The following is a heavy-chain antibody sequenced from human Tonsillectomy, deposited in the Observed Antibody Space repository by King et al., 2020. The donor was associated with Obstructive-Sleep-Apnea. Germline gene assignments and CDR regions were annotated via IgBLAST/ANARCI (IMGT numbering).Heavy chain of an antibody. CDR2: IYWNDDK. J-gene: IGHJ5*02. Sequence: ITLQESGPTLVKPTQTLTLTCTFSGFSLSTSGVGVGWIRQPPGKALEWLALIYWNDDKRYSPSLKSRLTITKDTSKNQVVLTMTNMDPVDTATYYCAHRHGTMLVVEYWFDPWGQGTLVTVSS. V-gene: IGHV2-5*01. CDR1: GFSLSTSGVG. D-gene: IGHD3-22*01. CDR3: AHRHGTMLVVEYWFDP.